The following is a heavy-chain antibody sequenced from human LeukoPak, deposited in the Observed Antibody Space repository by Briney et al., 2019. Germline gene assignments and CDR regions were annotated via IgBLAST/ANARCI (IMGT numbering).Heavy chain of an antibody. J-gene: IGHJ4*02. CDR1: GFTFSSYE. CDR3: AKVLSGYHGAVFDY. CDR2: ISSSGSTI. D-gene: IGHD3-22*01. V-gene: IGHV3-48*03. Sequence: GGSLRLSCAASGFTFSSYEMNWVRQAPGKGLEWVSYISSSGSTIYYADSVKGRFTISRDNSKNTLYLQMNSLRAEDTAVYYCAKVLSGYHGAVFDYWGQGTLVTVSS.